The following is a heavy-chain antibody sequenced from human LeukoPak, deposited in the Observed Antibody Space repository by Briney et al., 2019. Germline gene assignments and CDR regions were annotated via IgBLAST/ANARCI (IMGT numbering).Heavy chain of an antibody. Sequence: PGGSLRLSCAASGFTFSSYAMSWVRQAPGTGLEWVSAISGSGGGTYYADSVRGRFTISRDNSKNILYLQMNSLRAEDTAMYYCARGLGYCTSTTCLLPFDYWGQGTLVTVSS. J-gene: IGHJ4*02. CDR1: GFTFSSYA. CDR3: ARGLGYCTSTTCLLPFDY. V-gene: IGHV3-23*01. D-gene: IGHD2-2*01. CDR2: ISGSGGGT.